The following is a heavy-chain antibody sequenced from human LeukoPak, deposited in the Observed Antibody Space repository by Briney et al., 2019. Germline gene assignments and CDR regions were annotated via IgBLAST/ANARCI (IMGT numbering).Heavy chain of an antibody. J-gene: IGHJ5*02. Sequence: PSETLSLTCTVSGGSISGGEHSWSWIRQPPGKGLEWICYIYYRGTTNANPSLRGRVTMSVDVTINRFSPNVTCVTGADTAVYYCVREKWESSTIDAWGQGTPVIVSS. CDR3: VREKWESSTIDA. CDR1: GGSISGGEHS. D-gene: IGHD1-26*01. CDR2: IYYRGTT. V-gene: IGHV4-30-4*02.